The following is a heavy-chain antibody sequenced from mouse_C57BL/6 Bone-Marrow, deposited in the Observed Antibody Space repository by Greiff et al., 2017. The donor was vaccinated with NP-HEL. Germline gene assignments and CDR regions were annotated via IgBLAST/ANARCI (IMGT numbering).Heavy chain of an antibody. CDR3: ARDYYGSSRYYFDY. CDR1: GYTFTSYW. J-gene: IGHJ2*01. V-gene: IGHV1-55*01. Sequence: QVQLQQSGAELVKPGASVKMSCKASGYTFTSYWITWVKQRPGQGLEWIGDIYPGSGSTNYNEKFKSKATLTVDTSSSTAYMQLSSLTSEDSAVYYCARDYYGSSRYYFDYWGQGTTLTVSS. CDR2: IYPGSGST. D-gene: IGHD1-1*01.